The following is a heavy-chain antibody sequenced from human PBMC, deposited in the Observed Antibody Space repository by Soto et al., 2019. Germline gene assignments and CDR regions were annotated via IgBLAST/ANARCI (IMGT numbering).Heavy chain of an antibody. D-gene: IGHD4-17*01. CDR3: ARDLRGHYGP. CDR1: GFNFRNFN. Sequence: GVLRLSCEGSGFNFRNFNMIWVRQAPGKGLEWVSSVSGSSSYIYYADSVKGRFTVSRDNANNLVFLQMNGLGPEDTAMYYCARDLRGHYGPWGQGTMVTVSS. J-gene: IGHJ3*01. CDR2: VSGSSSYI. V-gene: IGHV3-21*06.